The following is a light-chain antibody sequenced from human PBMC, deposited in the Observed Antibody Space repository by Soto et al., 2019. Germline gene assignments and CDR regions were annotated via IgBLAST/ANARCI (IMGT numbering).Light chain of an antibody. V-gene: IGLV1-40*01. CDR1: SSNIGAGYD. CDR2: GNN. J-gene: IGLJ2*01. CDR3: QSYDSSLSGSV. Sequence: QSALTQPPSVSGAPGQRVTISCTGSSSNIGAGYDVHWYQQLPGTAPKLLIYGNNNRPSGVLDRFSGSKSGTSASLAITGLQAEDEADYYCQSYDSSLSGSVFGGGTKLTVL.